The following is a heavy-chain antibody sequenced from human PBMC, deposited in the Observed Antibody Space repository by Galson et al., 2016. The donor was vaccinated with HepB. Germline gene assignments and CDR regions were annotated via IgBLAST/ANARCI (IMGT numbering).Heavy chain of an antibody. J-gene: IGHJ4*02. V-gene: IGHV4-39*07. CDR3: ARDLGVVDTAMIWEG. D-gene: IGHD5-18*01. Sequence: SETLSLTCTVSGGPIRRPSYYWGWIRQPPGKGLEWIGSIYYTGDTYYNPSLKSRVAISIETSKNQFSLKLSSVTAADTAVYYCARDLGVVDTAMIWEGWGQGTLVTVSS. CDR1: GGPIRRPSYY. CDR2: IYYTGDT.